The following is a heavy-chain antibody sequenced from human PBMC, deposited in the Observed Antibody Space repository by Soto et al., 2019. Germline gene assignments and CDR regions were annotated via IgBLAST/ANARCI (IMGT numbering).Heavy chain of an antibody. D-gene: IGHD2-2*01. Sequence: WGSLRLSCAASGFTFSSYAMHWVRQAPGKGLEYVSAISSNGGSTYYANSVKGRFTISRDNSKNTLYLQMGSLRAEDMAVYYCARSRALVVVPAPEAEKDAFDIWGQGTMVTVSS. CDR2: ISSNGGST. CDR1: GFTFSSYA. V-gene: IGHV3-64*01. J-gene: IGHJ3*02. CDR3: ARSRALVVVPAPEAEKDAFDI.